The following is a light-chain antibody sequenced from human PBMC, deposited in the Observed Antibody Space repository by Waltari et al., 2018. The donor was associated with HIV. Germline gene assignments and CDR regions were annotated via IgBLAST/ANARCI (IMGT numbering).Light chain of an antibody. V-gene: IGKV4-1*01. CDR1: RSVLYTSNTKNY. Sequence: DIVMTQSPDSLAVSLGERANINCKSSRSVLYTSNTKNYLAWYQHKPGQPPKLLIYWASTRQSGVPDRFSGSGSGTDFTLAINNLQAEDVAVYYCQQYYSIPRTFGQGTKVEIK. J-gene: IGKJ1*01. CDR2: WAS. CDR3: QQYYSIPRT.